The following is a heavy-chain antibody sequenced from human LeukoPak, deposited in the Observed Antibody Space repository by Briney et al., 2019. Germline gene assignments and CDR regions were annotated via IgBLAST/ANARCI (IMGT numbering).Heavy chain of an antibody. Sequence: GGSLGLSCATSGLTFSSYEKHWVRQAPGKGLEWVAVISYDGSNKYYADSVKGRFTISRDNSKNTLYLQMNSLRAEDTAGYYCSRLDYWGQGTLVTVSS. CDR2: ISYDGSNK. V-gene: IGHV3-30*03. D-gene: IGHD6-6*01. CDR1: GLTFSSYE. CDR3: SRLDY. J-gene: IGHJ4*02.